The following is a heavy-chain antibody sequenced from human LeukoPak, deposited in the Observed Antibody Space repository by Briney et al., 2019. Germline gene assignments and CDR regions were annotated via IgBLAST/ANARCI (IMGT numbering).Heavy chain of an antibody. CDR2: IYTSGST. J-gene: IGHJ3*02. Sequence: PSETLSLTCTVSGGSISSYYWSWIRQPAGKGLEWIGRIYTSGSTNYNPSLKSRVTMSVDTPKNQFSLKLSSVTAADTAVYYCARDSPRYCSGGSCYSYMSAFDIWGQGTMVTVSS. CDR1: GGSISSYY. V-gene: IGHV4-4*07. CDR3: ARDSPRYCSGGSCYSYMSAFDI. D-gene: IGHD2-15*01.